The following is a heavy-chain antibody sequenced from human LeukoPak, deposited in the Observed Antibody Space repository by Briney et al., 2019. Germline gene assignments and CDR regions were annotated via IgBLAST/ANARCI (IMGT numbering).Heavy chain of an antibody. CDR1: GFTFSSYA. D-gene: IGHD6-13*01. J-gene: IGHJ6*04. CDR3: AKDQQQLIPDV. CDR2: ISYDGSSQ. V-gene: IGHV3-30-3*01. Sequence: GGSLRLSCAASGFTFSSYAMHWVRQAPGKGLEWVALISYDGSSQSYADSVKGRFTISRDNSKNTLYLQMNSLRAEDTAVYYCAKDQQQLIPDVWGKGTTVTVSS.